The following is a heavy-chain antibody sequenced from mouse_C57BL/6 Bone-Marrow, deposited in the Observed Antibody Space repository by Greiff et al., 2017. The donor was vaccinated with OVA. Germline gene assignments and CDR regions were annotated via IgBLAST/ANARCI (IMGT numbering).Heavy chain of an antibody. CDR3: ASGIYYGYEAY. V-gene: IGHV1-19*01. J-gene: IGHJ3*01. D-gene: IGHD2-2*01. CDR1: GYTFTDYY. CDR2: INPYNGGT. Sequence: EVQLVESGPVLVKPGASVKMSCKASGYTFTDYYMNWVKQSHGKSLEWIGVINPYNGGTSYNQKFKGKATLTVDKSSSTAYMELNSLTSEDSAVYYCASGIYYGYEAYWGQGTLVTVSA.